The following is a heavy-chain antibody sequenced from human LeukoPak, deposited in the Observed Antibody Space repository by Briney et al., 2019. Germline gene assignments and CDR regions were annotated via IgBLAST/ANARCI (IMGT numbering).Heavy chain of an antibody. CDR2: IYYGGST. Sequence: SETLSLTCTVSGGSVSSHYWSWIRQPPGKGLERIGYIYYGGSTNYNPSLKSRVTISVDTSKNQFSLKLSSVTAADTAVYYCARDEAAYYYDSSGYYTLWGQGTLVTVSS. D-gene: IGHD3-22*01. CDR3: ARDEAAYYYDSSGYYTL. CDR1: GGSVSSHY. J-gene: IGHJ4*02. V-gene: IGHV4-59*02.